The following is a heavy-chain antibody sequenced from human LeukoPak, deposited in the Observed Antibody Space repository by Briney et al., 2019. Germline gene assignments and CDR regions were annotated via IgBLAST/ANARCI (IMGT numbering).Heavy chain of an antibody. CDR1: GYSISSGYY. CDR2: IYHSGST. CDR3: AREGDYYFDY. Sequence: SETLSLTCTVSGYSISSGYYWGWIRQPPGKGLEWIGSIYHSGSTYYNPSLKSRVTISVDTSKNQSSLKLSSVTAADTAVYYCAREGDYYFDYWGQGTLVTVSS. J-gene: IGHJ4*02. D-gene: IGHD3-16*01. V-gene: IGHV4-38-2*02.